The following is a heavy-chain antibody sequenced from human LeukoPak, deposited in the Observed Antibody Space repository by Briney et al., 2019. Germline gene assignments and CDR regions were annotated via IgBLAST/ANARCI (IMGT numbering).Heavy chain of an antibody. Sequence: PSETLSLTCTVSGGSISSGGYYWSWIRQHPGKGLEWIGYIYYSGSTYYNPSLKSRVTISVDTSKNQFSLKLSSVTAADTAVYYCARENTVTKSNADGDRFDPWGQGTLVTVSS. V-gene: IGHV4-31*03. CDR1: GGSISSGGYY. D-gene: IGHD4-11*01. CDR2: IYYSGST. CDR3: ARENTVTKSNADGDRFDP. J-gene: IGHJ5*02.